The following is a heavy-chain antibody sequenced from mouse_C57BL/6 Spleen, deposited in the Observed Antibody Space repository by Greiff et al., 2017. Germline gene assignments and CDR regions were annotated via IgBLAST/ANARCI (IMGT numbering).Heavy chain of an antibody. Sequence: VQLQQSGTVLARPGASVKMSCKTSGYTFTSYWMHWVKQRPGQGLEWIGAIYPGNSDTSYNQKFKGKAKLTADTSASTAYMELSSLTTEDSAVYYCTRVYGYYDFDYWGQGTTLTVSS. J-gene: IGHJ2*01. CDR2: IYPGNSDT. CDR1: GYTFTSYW. CDR3: TRVYGYYDFDY. D-gene: IGHD2-3*01. V-gene: IGHV1-5*01.